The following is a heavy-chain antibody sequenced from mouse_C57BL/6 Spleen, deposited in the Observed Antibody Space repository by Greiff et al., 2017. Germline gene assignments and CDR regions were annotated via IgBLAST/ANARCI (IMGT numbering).Heavy chain of an antibody. CDR2: IWGVGST. V-gene: IGHV2-6*01. Sequence: VKLKESGPGLVAPSQSLSITCTVSGFSLTSYGVDWVRQSPGKGLEWLGVIWGVGSTNYNSALKSRLSISKDNSKSQVFLKMNSLQTDDTAMYDCASERTGTRFAYWGQGTLVTVSA. J-gene: IGHJ3*01. CDR1: GFSLTSYG. D-gene: IGHD4-1*01. CDR3: ASERTGTRFAY.